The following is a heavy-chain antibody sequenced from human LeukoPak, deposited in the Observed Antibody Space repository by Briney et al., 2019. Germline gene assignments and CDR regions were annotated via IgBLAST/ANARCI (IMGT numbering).Heavy chain of an antibody. CDR3: ANLPFNSGVDY. V-gene: IGHV1-2*02. Sequence: ASVKVSCKTSGYTFTGYYLHWVRQAPGQGLEYMGWINPNSGGTNYAQKFQGRVTMTRDTSISTAYMELSRLTSDDTAMYYCANLPFNSGVDYWGQGTLVTVSS. CDR2: INPNSGGT. J-gene: IGHJ4*02. CDR1: GYTFTGYY. D-gene: IGHD1-26*01.